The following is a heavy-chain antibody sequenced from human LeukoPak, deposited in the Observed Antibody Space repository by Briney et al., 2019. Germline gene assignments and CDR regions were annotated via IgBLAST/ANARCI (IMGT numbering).Heavy chain of an antibody. Sequence: SETLSLTCTVSGGSISSYYWSWIRQPAGKGLEWIGRIYTSGSTNCNPSLKSRVTMSVDTSKNQFSLKLSSVTAADTAVYYCARVTTHGGYYYYMDVWGKGTTVTVSS. J-gene: IGHJ6*03. CDR3: ARVTTHGGYYYYMDV. V-gene: IGHV4-4*07. CDR1: GGSISSYY. D-gene: IGHD3-16*01. CDR2: IYTSGST.